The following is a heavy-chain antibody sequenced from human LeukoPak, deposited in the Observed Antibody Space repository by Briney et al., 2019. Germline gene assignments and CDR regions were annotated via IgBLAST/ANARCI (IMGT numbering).Heavy chain of an antibody. J-gene: IGHJ4*02. Sequence: SETLSLTCTVSGYSISSGYYWAWIRQPPGKGPEWIGNIYHTGSTYYNPSLKSRVTISVDTSKNQFSLKLSSVTAADTAVYYCAKDLYHRYYHNSGHAFDYWGQGTLVTVSS. CDR3: AKDLYHRYYHNSGHAFDY. D-gene: IGHD3-22*01. CDR1: GYSISSGYY. CDR2: IYHTGST. V-gene: IGHV4-38-2*02.